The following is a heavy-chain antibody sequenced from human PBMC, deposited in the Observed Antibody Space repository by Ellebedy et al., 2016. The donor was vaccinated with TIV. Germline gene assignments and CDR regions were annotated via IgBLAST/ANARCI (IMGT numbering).Heavy chain of an antibody. D-gene: IGHD1-26*01. CDR2: IDWEDDK. CDR3: ARVRYSVSRALDY. Sequence: SGPTLVKPTQTLTVTCAFSGFSLNTTGMCVTWIRQPPGKALEWLALIDWEDDKHYTPSLKTRLTISKDTSKNQVVLTMSNMDPEDTAKYYCARVRYSVSRALDYWGQGILVTVSS. J-gene: IGHJ4*02. CDR1: GFSLNTTGMC. V-gene: IGHV2-70*01.